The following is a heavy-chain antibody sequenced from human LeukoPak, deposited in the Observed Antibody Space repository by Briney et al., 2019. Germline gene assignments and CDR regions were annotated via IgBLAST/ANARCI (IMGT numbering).Heavy chain of an antibody. CDR3: ARDILRFLEWTDDAFDI. CDR1: GGSISSYY. D-gene: IGHD3-3*01. CDR2: IYTSGST. Sequence: SETLSLTCTVSGGSISSYYWSWIRQPAGKGLEWIGRIYTSGSTNYNPSLKSRVTMSVDTSKNQFSLKLSSVTAADTAVYYCARDILRFLEWTDDAFDIWGQGIMVTVSS. V-gene: IGHV4-4*07. J-gene: IGHJ3*02.